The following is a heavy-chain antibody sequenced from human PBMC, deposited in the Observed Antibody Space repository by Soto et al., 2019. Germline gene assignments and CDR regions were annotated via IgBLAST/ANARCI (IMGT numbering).Heavy chain of an antibody. CDR1: GGSISSYY. J-gene: IGHJ4*02. CDR3: AREGNLGRWLQPLDF. CDR2: IYYSGNT. V-gene: IGHV4-59*01. Sequence: PSETLSLTCTVSGGSISSYYWSWIRQPPGKGLEWIGYIYYSGNTNYNPSLKSQVTMSVDTSKNQFSLKLSSVTAADTAKYFCAREGNLGRWLQPLDFWGQGTLVTVSS. D-gene: IGHD5-12*01.